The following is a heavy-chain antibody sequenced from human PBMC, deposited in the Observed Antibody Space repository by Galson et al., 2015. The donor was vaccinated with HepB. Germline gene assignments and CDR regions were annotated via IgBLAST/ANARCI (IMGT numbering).Heavy chain of an antibody. V-gene: IGHV3-30-3*01. CDR3: TTDVDYGDYEFDY. Sequence: CAASGFTFSSYAMHWVRQAPGKGLEWVAVISYDGSNKYYADSVKGRFTISRDNSKNTLYLQMNSLRAEDTAVYYCTTDVDYGDYEFDYWGQGTLVTVSS. CDR2: ISYDGSNK. CDR1: GFTFSSYA. D-gene: IGHD4-17*01. J-gene: IGHJ4*02.